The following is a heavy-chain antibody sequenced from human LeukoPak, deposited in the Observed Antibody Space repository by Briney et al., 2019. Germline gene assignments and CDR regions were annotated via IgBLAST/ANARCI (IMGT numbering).Heavy chain of an antibody. CDR3: AGAWIQPDS. V-gene: IGHV3-15*05. J-gene: IGHJ4*02. D-gene: IGHD5-18*01. Sequence: GGSLRLSCAASGITFTNAWLTWVRQAPGKGLEWVGRVKTKGDGGAADYAAPVKGRFTISRDDSTKTLYLQMNSLRAEDTAVYYCAGAWIQPDSWGQGTLVTVSS. CDR2: VKTKGDGGAA. CDR1: GITFTNAW.